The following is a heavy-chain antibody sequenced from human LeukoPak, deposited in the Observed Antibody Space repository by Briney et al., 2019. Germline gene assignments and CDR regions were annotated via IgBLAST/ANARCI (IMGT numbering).Heavy chain of an antibody. D-gene: IGHD5-18*01. CDR2: IYSGGST. CDR3: AKDGTVYIGTAMTYYYYYYMDV. J-gene: IGHJ6*03. V-gene: IGHV3-53*01. Sequence: GGSLRLSCAASGFTVSSNYMSWVRQAPGKGLEWVSVIYSGGSTYYADSVKGRFTISRDNSKNTLYLQMNSLRAEDTAVYYCAKDGTVYIGTAMTYYYYYYMDVWGKGTTVTVSS. CDR1: GFTVSSNY.